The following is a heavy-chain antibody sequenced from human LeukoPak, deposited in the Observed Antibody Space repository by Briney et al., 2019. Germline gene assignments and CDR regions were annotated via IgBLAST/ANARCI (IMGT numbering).Heavy chain of an antibody. CDR1: GFSISRYS. CDR2: ISSSSYHI. J-gene: IGHJ4*02. CDR3: AGGSSTSSYYFDY. V-gene: IGHV3-21*01. Sequence: GGSLRLSCVTSGFSISRYSMNWVRQAPVKGLEWVSSISSSSYHIYYADSIKGRFTISRDNAKNSLYLQMDSLRAEDTAVYYCAGGSSTSSYYFDYWGQGTLVTVSS. D-gene: IGHD2-2*01.